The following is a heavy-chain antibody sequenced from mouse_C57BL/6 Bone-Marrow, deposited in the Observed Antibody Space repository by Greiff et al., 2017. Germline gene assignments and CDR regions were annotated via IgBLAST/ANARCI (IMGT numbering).Heavy chain of an antibody. CDR2: IYHRSGNT. CDR3: ARSQYYGSSPFAY. V-gene: IGHV1-81*01. J-gene: IGHJ3*01. Sequence: QVQLQQSGAELARPGASVKLSCKASGYTFTSYGISWVKQRTGQGLEWIGEIYHRSGNTYYTDKFTGKATLPADKTSSYAYIELRSLTIEDSAVYFCARSQYYGSSPFAYRGEETLVTVSA. D-gene: IGHD1-1*01. CDR1: GYTFTSYG.